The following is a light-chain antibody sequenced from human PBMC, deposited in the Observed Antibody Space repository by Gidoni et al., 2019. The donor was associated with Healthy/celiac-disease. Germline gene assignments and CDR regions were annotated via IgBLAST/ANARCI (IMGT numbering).Light chain of an antibody. Sequence: QSVLTPPPSVSGAPGQRVTISCIGSSSNIGAGYDVHWYQQLPGTATKLLIYGNSKRPSGVPDRFSGSKSGTSASLAITGLQAEDEADYYCQSYDSSLSGDVVFGGGTKLTVL. V-gene: IGLV1-40*01. CDR2: GNS. J-gene: IGLJ2*01. CDR1: SSNIGAGYD. CDR3: QSYDSSLSGDVV.